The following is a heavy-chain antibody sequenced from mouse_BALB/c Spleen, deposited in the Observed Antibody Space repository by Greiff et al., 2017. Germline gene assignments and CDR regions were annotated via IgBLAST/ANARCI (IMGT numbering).Heavy chain of an antibody. CDR2: INSNGGST. D-gene: IGHD4-1*01. CDR1: GFTFSSYG. Sequence: EVMLVESGGGLVQPGGSLKLSCAASGFTFSSYGMSWVRQTPDKRLELVATINSNGGSTYYPDSVKGRFTISRDNAKNTLYLQMSSLKSEDTAMYYCARANWDVGGAMDYWGQGTSVTVSS. CDR3: ARANWDVGGAMDY. J-gene: IGHJ4*01. V-gene: IGHV5-6-3*01.